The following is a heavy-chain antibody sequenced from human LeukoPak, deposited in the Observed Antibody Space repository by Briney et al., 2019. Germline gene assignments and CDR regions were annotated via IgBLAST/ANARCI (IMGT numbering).Heavy chain of an antibody. Sequence: SETLSLTCAVSGGSISSGGYSWSWIRQPPGKGLEWIGYIYHSGSTYYNPSLKSRVTISVDRSKNQFSLKLSSVTAADTAVCYCARDFDEGGWFDPWGQGSLITVSS. CDR2: IYHSGST. V-gene: IGHV4-30-2*01. J-gene: IGHJ5*02. CDR3: ARDFDEGGWFDP. CDR1: GGSISSGGYS. D-gene: IGHD3-9*01.